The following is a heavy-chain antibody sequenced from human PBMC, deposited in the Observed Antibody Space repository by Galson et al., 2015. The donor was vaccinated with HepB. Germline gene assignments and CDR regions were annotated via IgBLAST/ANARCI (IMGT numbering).Heavy chain of an antibody. V-gene: IGHV3-33*01. Sequence: SLRLSCAASGFTFSSYGMHWVRQAPGKGLEWVAVIWYDGSNKYYADSVKGRFTISRDNSKNTLYLQMNSLRAEDTAVYYCARRGGGPREGTYYFDYWGQGTLVTVSS. CDR2: IWYDGSNK. CDR1: GFTFSSYG. D-gene: IGHD3-16*01. CDR3: ARRGGGPREGTYYFDY. J-gene: IGHJ4*02.